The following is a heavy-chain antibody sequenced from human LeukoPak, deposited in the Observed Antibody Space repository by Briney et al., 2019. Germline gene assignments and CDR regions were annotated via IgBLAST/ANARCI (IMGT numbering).Heavy chain of an antibody. CDR2: IIPIFGTA. V-gene: IGHV1-69*01. D-gene: IGHD1-7*01. CDR1: GGTFSSYA. Sequence: VASVKVSCKASGGTFSSYAISWVRQAPGRGLEWMGGIIPIFGTANYAQKFQGRVTITADESTSTAYMELSSLRTEDTAVYYCARGRVTGTTYFDYWGQGTLVTVSS. J-gene: IGHJ4*02. CDR3: ARGRVTGTTYFDY.